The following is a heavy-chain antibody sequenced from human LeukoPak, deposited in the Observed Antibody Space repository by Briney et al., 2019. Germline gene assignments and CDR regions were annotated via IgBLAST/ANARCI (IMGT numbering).Heavy chain of an antibody. CDR1: GFTFSTYS. V-gene: IGHV3-48*01. D-gene: IGHD3-22*01. CDR2: ISTDSSTI. CDR3: ARDPGYYDSSGYFDY. Sequence: PGGSLGLSCAASGFTFSTYSMNWVRQAPGKGLEWVSYISTDSSTIYYADSVKGRFTISRDNAKNSLYLQMNSLRAEDTAVYYCARDPGYYDSSGYFDYWGQGTLVTVSS. J-gene: IGHJ4*02.